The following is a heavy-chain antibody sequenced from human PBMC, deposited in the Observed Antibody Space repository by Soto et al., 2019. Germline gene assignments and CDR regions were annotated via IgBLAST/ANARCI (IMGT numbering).Heavy chain of an antibody. CDR2: ISDSSSTK. CDR1: GFTFSRYS. Sequence: EVQLVESGGGLAQPGGSLRLSCAASGFTFSRYSMNWVRQAPGKGLEWVSYISDSSSTKYYADSVKGRFTISRDNAKNSLYLQMNSVREEDTAVYYCARVGRDLGGYCHNGMDVCGLRTTVTESS. J-gene: IGHJ6*02. CDR3: ARVGRDLGGYCHNGMDV. D-gene: IGHD3-16*01. V-gene: IGHV3-48*02.